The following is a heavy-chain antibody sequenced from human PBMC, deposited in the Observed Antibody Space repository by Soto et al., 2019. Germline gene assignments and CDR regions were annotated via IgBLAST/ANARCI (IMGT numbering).Heavy chain of an antibody. CDR1: GGTFSSYA. D-gene: IGHD2-2*01. CDR2: IIPIFGTA. V-gene: IGHV1-69*12. J-gene: IGHJ6*02. Sequence: QVQLVQSGAEVKKPGSSVKVSCKASGGTFSSYAISWVRQAPGQGLEWMGGIIPIFGTANYAQTFQGRVQMTADETSSTGYMELSKLRYEDTPVYYCAREEDTVLIPAAKSGMGVWGPGNTVNVSS. CDR3: AREEDTVLIPAAKSGMGV.